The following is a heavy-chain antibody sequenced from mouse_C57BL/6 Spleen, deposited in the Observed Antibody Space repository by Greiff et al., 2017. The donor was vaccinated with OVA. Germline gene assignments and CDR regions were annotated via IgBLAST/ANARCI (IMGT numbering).Heavy chain of an antibody. CDR3: ASGGLLPAY. V-gene: IGHV1-64*01. J-gene: IGHJ3*01. CDR2: IHPNSGST. Sequence: VQLQQPGAELVKPGASVKLSCKASGYTFTSYWMHWVKQRPGQGLEWIGMIHPNSGSTNYNEKFKSKATLTVDKSSSTAYMQLSSLTSEDSAVYYCASGGLLPAYWGQGTLVTVSA. CDR1: GYTFTSYW. D-gene: IGHD2-3*01.